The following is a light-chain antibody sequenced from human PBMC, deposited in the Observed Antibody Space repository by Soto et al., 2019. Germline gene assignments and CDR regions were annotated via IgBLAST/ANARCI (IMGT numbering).Light chain of an antibody. Sequence: DIPMTQSPSPLSASVGDSVTITCRASQGISSALAWYQQKPGKAPKLLIYAASSLQSGVPSRFSGSGSGTDLTITISSLQPEDFATYYCQQSYSTPITFGQGTRLEIK. CDR1: QGISSA. V-gene: IGKV1-39*01. J-gene: IGKJ5*01. CDR2: AAS. CDR3: QQSYSTPIT.